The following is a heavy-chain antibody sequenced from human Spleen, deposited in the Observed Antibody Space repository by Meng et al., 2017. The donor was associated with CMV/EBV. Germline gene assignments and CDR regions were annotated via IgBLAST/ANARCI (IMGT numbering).Heavy chain of an antibody. CDR1: GFTVSSYY. D-gene: IGHD1-26*01. Sequence: GGSLRLSCAASGFTVSSYYMNWVRQAPGKGLEWVSSISSSSSYIYYADSVKGRFTISRDNAKNSLYLQMNSLRTEDTAVYYCARGRRVGHDAFDIWGQGTMVTVSS. V-gene: IGHV3-21*01. CDR2: ISSSSSYI. CDR3: ARGRRVGHDAFDI. J-gene: IGHJ3*02.